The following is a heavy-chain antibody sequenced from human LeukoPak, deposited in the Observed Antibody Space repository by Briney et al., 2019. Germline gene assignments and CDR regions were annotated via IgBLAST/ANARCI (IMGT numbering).Heavy chain of an antibody. CDR2: IIPILGIA. D-gene: IGHD6-13*01. V-gene: IGHV1-69*04. CDR3: ARELAAAGTYYYYGMDV. J-gene: IGHJ6*02. CDR1: GGTFSSYA. Sequence: SVKVSCKASGGTFSSYAISWVRQAPGQGLEWMGRIIPILGIANYEQKFQGRVTITADKSTSTAYMELSSLRSEDTAVYYCARELAAAGTYYYYGMDVWGQGTTVTVSS.